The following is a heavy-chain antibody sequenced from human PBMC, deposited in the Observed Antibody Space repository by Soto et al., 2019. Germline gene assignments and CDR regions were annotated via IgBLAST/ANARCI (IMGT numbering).Heavy chain of an antibody. CDR2: ISAYNGNT. CDR1: GYAFTSYG. Sequence: ASVNVSCKAAGYAFTSYGISWVRQAPGQGLEWMGWISAYNGNTNYAQKLQGRVTMTTDTSTSTAYMELRSLRSDDTAVYYCARDQDFVVVHYYYMDVWGKGTTVTVSS. D-gene: IGHD2-2*01. CDR3: ARDQDFVVVHYYYMDV. J-gene: IGHJ6*03. V-gene: IGHV1-18*01.